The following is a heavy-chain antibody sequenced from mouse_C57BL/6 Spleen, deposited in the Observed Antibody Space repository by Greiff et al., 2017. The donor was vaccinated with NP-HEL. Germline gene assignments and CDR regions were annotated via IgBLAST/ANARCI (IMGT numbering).Heavy chain of an antibody. V-gene: IGHV1-53*01. CDR3: ARYDGYYWAMDY. Sequence: VQLQQPGTELVKPGASVKLSCKASGYTFTSYWLHWVKQRPGQGLEWIGNINPSNGGTNYNEKLKSKATLTIDKSSSTAYMQLSSLTSEDSAVYYCARYDGYYWAMDYWGQGTSVTVSS. CDR2: INPSNGGT. J-gene: IGHJ4*01. CDR1: GYTFTSYW. D-gene: IGHD2-3*01.